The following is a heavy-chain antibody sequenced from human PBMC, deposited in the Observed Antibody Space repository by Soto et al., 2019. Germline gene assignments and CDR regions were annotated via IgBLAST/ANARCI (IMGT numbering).Heavy chain of an antibody. CDR3: GATGGMGKYYFDY. CDR1: SSSSYY. Sequence: SSSSYYWGWIRQPPGKGLEWMGSIYAGDSDTRYSPSFQGQVTISADKSISTVYLQWSSLKASDAAMYYCGATGGMGKYYFDYWGQGTLVTVSS. D-gene: IGHD3-16*01. V-gene: IGHV5-51*01. CDR2: IYAGDSDT. J-gene: IGHJ4*02.